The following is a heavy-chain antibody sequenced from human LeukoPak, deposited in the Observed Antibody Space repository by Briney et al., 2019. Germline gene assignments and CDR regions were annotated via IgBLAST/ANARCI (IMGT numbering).Heavy chain of an antibody. D-gene: IGHD3-10*01. CDR2: INPNSGGT. CDR3: ARDRAPDNSAGALVVRGVIIKGGFDP. Sequence: GASVKVSCKASGYTFTGYYMHWVRQAPGQGLEWMGWINPNSGGTNYAQKFQGRVTMTRDTSISTAYMELSRLRSDDTAVYYCARDRAPDNSAGALVVRGVIIKGGFDPWGQGTLVTVSS. CDR1: GYTFTGYY. J-gene: IGHJ5*02. V-gene: IGHV1-2*02.